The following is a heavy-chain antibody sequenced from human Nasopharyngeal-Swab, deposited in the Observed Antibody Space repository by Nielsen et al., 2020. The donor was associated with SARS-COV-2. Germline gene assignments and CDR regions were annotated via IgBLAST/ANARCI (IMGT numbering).Heavy chain of an antibody. CDR1: GFRDYS. J-gene: IGHJ6*02. V-gene: IGHV3-30*03. Sequence: GESLKISCVDSGFRDYSMNWVRQAPGKGLEWVAVISYDGSNKYYADSVKGRFTISRDNSKNTLYLQMNSLRAEDTAVYYCARAFGGGYYYGMDVWGQGTTVTVSS. CDR2: ISYDGSNK. CDR3: ARAFGGGYYYGMDV. D-gene: IGHD3-10*01.